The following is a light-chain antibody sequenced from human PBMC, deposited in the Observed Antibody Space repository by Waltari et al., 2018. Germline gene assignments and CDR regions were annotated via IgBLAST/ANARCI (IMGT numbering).Light chain of an antibody. CDR3: QQYYSTPLT. Sequence: IVMTQSPDSLALSLGERATIRCQSSQSVLHASNNRNYLAWYQQRPGQSPKLLISWAATRQSGVPDRFSGSGSAADFTLTITSLQAEDVATYYCQQYYSTPLTFGGGTKVAIK. CDR2: WAA. J-gene: IGKJ4*01. CDR1: QSVLHASNNRNY. V-gene: IGKV4-1*01.